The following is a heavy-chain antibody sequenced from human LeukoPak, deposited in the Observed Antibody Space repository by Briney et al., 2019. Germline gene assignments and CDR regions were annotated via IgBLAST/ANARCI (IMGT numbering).Heavy chain of an antibody. V-gene: IGHV4-31*03. D-gene: IGHD5-18*01. J-gene: IGHJ3*02. CDR1: GGSICSGGYY. Sequence: SETLSLTCTVSGGSICSGGYYWSWIRQHPGKGLEWIGYIYYSGSTYYNPSLKSRVTISVDTSKNQFSLKLSSVTAADTAMYYCARVGVDTATEHAFDIWGQGTMVTVSS. CDR3: ARVGVDTATEHAFDI. CDR2: IYYSGST.